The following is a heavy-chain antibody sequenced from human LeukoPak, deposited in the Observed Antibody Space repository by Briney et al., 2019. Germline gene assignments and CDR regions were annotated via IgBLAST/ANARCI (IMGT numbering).Heavy chain of an antibody. D-gene: IGHD2-2*03. Sequence: GGSLRLSCAASGFAFASYAMGWVRQPPGKGLEWVSTISESGSQTHYADSVQGRFTISRDNSKNTLHLQMNNLRAEDTAIYYCDGSDVWGQGTLVTVSS. CDR2: ISESGSQT. CDR3: DGSDV. J-gene: IGHJ4*02. V-gene: IGHV3-23*01. CDR1: GFAFASYA.